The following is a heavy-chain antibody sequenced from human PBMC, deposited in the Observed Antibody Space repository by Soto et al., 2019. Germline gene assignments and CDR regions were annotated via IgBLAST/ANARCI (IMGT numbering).Heavy chain of an antibody. V-gene: IGHV3-23*01. J-gene: IGHJ6*02. D-gene: IGHD3-16*01. CDR2: ISGSGGST. CDR3: ARVSLGSTTITDYYYYGMDV. Sequence: PGGSLRLSCAAYGFTFSSSAMRWVRPAPGEGLEWVSGISGSGGSTYYADSVKGRFTITRDNSKNTLYLQMNSLRAEDTAVYYCARVSLGSTTITDYYYYGMDVWGQGTTVTVSS. CDR1: GFTFSSSA.